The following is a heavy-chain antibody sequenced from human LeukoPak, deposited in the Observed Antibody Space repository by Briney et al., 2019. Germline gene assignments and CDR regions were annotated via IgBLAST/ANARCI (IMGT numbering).Heavy chain of an antibody. Sequence: PSETLSLTCAVSGYSITDGYYWGWIRQPPGKGPEYIGFVYHSGSTYYSPSLRRRVTMSVDTSKNQFSLNLTSVTAADTAVYFCARVVGSSSSKNWFDPWGQGTLVTVSS. V-gene: IGHV4-38-2*01. J-gene: IGHJ5*02. CDR3: ARVVGSSSSKNWFDP. D-gene: IGHD2-2*01. CDR1: GYSITDGYY. CDR2: VYHSGST.